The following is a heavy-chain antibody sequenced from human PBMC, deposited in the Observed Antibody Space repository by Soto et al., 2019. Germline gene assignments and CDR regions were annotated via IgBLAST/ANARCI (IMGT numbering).Heavy chain of an antibody. J-gene: IGHJ6*01. CDR2: ISGSDGST. D-gene: IGHD2-8*02. CDR1: GFTFNNYA. Sequence: EVQLLESGGGLVQPGGSLRLSCAASGFTFNNYAMTWVRQAPGKGLEWVSTISGSDGSTYYADSVKGRLTISRDNPKNALYLQMSSLRAEDTALYYCVKDWTGDTCPCMDVWGQGTTVTVSS. V-gene: IGHV3-23*01. CDR3: VKDWTGDTCPCMDV.